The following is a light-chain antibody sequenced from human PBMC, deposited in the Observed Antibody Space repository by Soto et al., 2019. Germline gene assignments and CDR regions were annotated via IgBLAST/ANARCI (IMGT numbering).Light chain of an antibody. J-gene: IGLJ1*01. CDR1: SSDFGSNT. CDR2: SNN. V-gene: IGLV1-44*01. Sequence: GLTQPPSASGTTVQCHTITCSGSSSDFGSNTVNWYQQLPGTAPKLLIYSNNQRPSGVPDRFSGSKSGTSASLAISGLQSEDEADYYCAYWDDSLSGLYVFGTGTKGTV. CDR3: AYWDDSLSGLYV.